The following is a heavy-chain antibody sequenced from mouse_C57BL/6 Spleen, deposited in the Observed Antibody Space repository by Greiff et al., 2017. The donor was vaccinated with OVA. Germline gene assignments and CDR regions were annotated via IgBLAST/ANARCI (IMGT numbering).Heavy chain of an antibody. CDR3: ATITTGYYYAMDY. CDR2: INPNNGGT. D-gene: IGHD1-1*01. Sequence: VQLQQSGPELVKPGASVKISCKASGYTFTDYYMNWVKQSHGKSLEWIGDINPNNGGTSYNQKFKGKATLTVDKSSSTAYMELRSLTSEDSAVYYCATITTGYYYAMDYWGQGTSVTVSS. V-gene: IGHV1-26*01. CDR1: GYTFTDYY. J-gene: IGHJ4*01.